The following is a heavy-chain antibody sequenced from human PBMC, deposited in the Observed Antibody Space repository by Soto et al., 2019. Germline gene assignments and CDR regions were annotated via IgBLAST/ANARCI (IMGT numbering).Heavy chain of an antibody. CDR3: ATDSGGGLDRFFDS. D-gene: IGHD2-15*01. V-gene: IGHV4-59*01. CDR1: GGSISSYY. J-gene: IGHJ4*02. CDR2: IYYSGST. Sequence: SETLSLTCTVSGGSISSYYWSWIRQPPGKGLEWIGYIYYSGSTNFNPSLKSRVSISVDTSKRQFSLELSSVTAADTAVYYCATDSGGGLDRFFDSWGQGTLVTVSS.